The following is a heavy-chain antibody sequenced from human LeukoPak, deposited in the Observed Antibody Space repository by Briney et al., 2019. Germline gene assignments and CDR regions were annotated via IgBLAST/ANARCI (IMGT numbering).Heavy chain of an antibody. CDR2: IHIYRGNT. CDR3: ARDVGITVADSFDP. Sequence: ASVKVSCKASGYTFTDYYMHWVRQAPGQGLEWMGWIHIYRGNTNYAQKFQGRVTMTTDTSTSTVYMEVRGLRSDDTAMYYCARDVGITVADSFDPWGQGTLVTVSS. J-gene: IGHJ5*02. D-gene: IGHD6-13*01. CDR1: GYTFTDYY. V-gene: IGHV1-18*04.